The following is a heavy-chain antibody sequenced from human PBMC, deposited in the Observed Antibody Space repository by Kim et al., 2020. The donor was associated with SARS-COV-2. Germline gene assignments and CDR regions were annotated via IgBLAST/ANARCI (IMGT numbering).Heavy chain of an antibody. Sequence: GGSLRLSCTASGFTFGDYVMSWVRQAPGKGLEWVGFIRSKAYGGTTEYAASVRGRFSISRDDSKSIAYLQMNSLKTEDTAVYYCTRDLWPTYCSSTSCYYYYYMAVWGKGTTVIVSS. J-gene: IGHJ6*03. CDR3: TRDLWPTYCSSTSCYYYYYMAV. CDR2: IRSKAYGGTT. CDR1: GFTFGDYV. V-gene: IGHV3-49*04. D-gene: IGHD2-2*01.